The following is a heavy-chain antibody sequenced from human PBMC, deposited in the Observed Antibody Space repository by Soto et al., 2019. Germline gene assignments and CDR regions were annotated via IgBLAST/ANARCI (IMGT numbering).Heavy chain of an antibody. CDR2: ISYDGSDK. CDR1: GLTFCSYG. J-gene: IGHJ4*02. Sequence: HGGSLRLASAASGLTFCSYGMHWVRQAPGKGLEWVAVISYDGSDKYYADSVKGRFTISRDNSKNTLYLQMNSLRAEDTAVYYCAKGLDYYDSSGCDYWGQGTLVTVSS. CDR3: AKGLDYYDSSGCDY. D-gene: IGHD3-22*01. V-gene: IGHV3-30*18.